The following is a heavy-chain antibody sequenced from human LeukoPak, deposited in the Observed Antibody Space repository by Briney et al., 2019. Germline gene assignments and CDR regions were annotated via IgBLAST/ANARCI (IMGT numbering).Heavy chain of an antibody. V-gene: IGHV4-59*01. CDR1: GGSISSYY. Sequence: PSETLSLTCTVSGGSISSYYWSWIRQPPGKGLEWIGYIYYSGSTNYNPSLKSRVTISVDTSKNQFSLKLSSVTAADTAVYYCARHGYAGYYYYYMDVWGKGTTVTVSS. CDR3: ARHGYAGYYYYYMDV. D-gene: IGHD2-8*01. J-gene: IGHJ6*03. CDR2: IYYSGST.